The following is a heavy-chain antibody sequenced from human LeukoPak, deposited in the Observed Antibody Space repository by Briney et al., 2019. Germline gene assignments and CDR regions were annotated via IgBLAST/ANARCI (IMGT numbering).Heavy chain of an antibody. J-gene: IGHJ4*02. V-gene: IGHV3-48*03. CDR3: ARTLGYCTNGVCYTYYFDY. CDR1: GFTFSSYE. Sequence: GGSLRLSCAASGFTFSSYEMNWVRQAPGKGLEWVSYISSSGSTIYYADSVKGRFTISRDNAKNSLYLQMNSLRAEDTAVYYCARTLGYCTNGVCYTYYFDYWGQGTLVTVSS. CDR2: ISSSGSTI. D-gene: IGHD2-8*01.